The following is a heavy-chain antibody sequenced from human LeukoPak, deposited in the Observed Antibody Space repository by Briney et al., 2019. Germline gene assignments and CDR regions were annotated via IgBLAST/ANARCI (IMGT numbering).Heavy chain of an antibody. D-gene: IGHD3-3*01. J-gene: IGHJ4*02. V-gene: IGHV4-34*01. Sequence: SETQSLTCAVYGGSFSGYYWSWIRQPPGKGLEWIGEINHSGSTNYNPSLKSRVTISVDTSKNQFSLKLSSVTAADTAVYYCARGDLKSGSNWGQGTLVTVSS. CDR1: GGSFSGYY. CDR3: ARGDLKSGSN. CDR2: INHSGST.